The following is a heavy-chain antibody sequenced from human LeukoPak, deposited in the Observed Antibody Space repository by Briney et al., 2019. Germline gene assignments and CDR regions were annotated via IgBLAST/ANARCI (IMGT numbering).Heavy chain of an antibody. CDR1: GFTVSSIY. CDR2: LYASGSS. Sequence: GGTLRLSCVASGFTVSSIYMNWVRQPPEKGLEWVSVLYASGSSYYADSVKGRFTISRDNSKNTVYLQMSSRRDEDTAMYYCATGRRVTADFDYWGQGTLVTVSS. V-gene: IGHV3-53*01. J-gene: IGHJ4*02. CDR3: ATGRRVTADFDY. D-gene: IGHD5-18*01.